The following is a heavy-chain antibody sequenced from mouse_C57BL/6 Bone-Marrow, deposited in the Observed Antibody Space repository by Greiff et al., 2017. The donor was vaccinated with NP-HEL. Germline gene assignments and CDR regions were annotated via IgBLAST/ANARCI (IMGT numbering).Heavy chain of an antibody. CDR2: INPSNGGT. D-gene: IGHD2-2*01. CDR3: AREGKWLRSGYWYFDV. CDR1: GYTFTSYW. J-gene: IGHJ1*03. V-gene: IGHV1-53*01. Sequence: QVQLQQSGTELVKPGTSVKLSCKSSGYTFTSYWMHWVKQRPGQGLEWIGNINPSNGGTNYNEKFKSKATLTVDKSSSTAYMQLSSLTSDDSAVYYCAREGKWLRSGYWYFDVWDTGTTVTVSS.